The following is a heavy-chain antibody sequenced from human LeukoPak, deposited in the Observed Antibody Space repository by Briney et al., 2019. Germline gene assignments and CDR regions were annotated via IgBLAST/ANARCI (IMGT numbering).Heavy chain of an antibody. J-gene: IGHJ3*02. CDR3: ARLAGIWFGEPDHDAFDI. CDR2: ISSSSGTI. Sequence: PGGSLRLSCAASGFTLSSYSMNWVRQAPGKGLEWVSYISSSSGTIYYADSVKGRFTISRDNAKNSLYLQMNRLRAEDTAVYYCARLAGIWFGEPDHDAFDIWGQGTMVTVSS. V-gene: IGHV3-48*01. CDR1: GFTLSSYS. D-gene: IGHD3-10*01.